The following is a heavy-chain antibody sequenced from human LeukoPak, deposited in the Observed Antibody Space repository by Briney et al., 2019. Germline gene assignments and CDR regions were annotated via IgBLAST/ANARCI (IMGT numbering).Heavy chain of an antibody. CDR1: GFTFSNYE. Sequence: GGSLRLSCAASGFTFSNYEMNWIRQAPGKGLEWISYISNSGNTKYYADFVKGRFTISRDNAKNSLYLQMNSLRVEDTALYHCARKGLGGELGGFDSWGQGTLVTVSS. V-gene: IGHV3-48*03. CDR2: ISNSGNTK. J-gene: IGHJ4*02. CDR3: ARKGLGGELGGFDS. D-gene: IGHD1-7*01.